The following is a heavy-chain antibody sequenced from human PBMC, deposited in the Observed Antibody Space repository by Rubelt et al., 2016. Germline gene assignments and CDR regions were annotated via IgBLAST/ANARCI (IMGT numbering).Heavy chain of an antibody. CDR3: ARDYDSSGHEGDY. CDR2: MNPNSGNT. CDR1: GYTFTSYD. D-gene: IGHD3-22*01. J-gene: IGHJ4*02. V-gene: IGHV1-8*01. Sequence: QVQLVQSGAEVKKPGASVKVSCKASGYTFTSYDINWVRQATGQGLEWMGWMNPNSGNTGLAKKFQGRVTMTTDTSTSTAYMELRSLRSDDTAVYYCARDYDSSGHEGDYWGQGTLVTVSS.